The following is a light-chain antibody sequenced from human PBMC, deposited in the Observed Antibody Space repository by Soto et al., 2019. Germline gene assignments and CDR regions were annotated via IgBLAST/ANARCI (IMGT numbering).Light chain of an antibody. J-gene: IGKJ3*01. Sequence: EIVLTQSPGTLSSSPGEGVTLSCRASETIRSNYLAWYQKKPGQAPRHLIFGASTRATGIPDKFSGSGSGTDFTLTISSLEPEDFAEYYCQQYGSSPPDTFGPGT. CDR3: QQYGSSPPDT. CDR1: ETIRSNY. V-gene: IGKV3-20*01. CDR2: GAS.